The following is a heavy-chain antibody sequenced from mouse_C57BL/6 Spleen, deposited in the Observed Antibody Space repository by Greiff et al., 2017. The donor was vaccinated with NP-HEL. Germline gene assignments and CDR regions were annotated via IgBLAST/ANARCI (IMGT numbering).Heavy chain of an antibody. CDR2: ISYSGST. Sequence: EVQVVESGPGLVKPSQSLSLTCTVTGYSITSGYGWHWIRQFPGNKLEWMGYISYSGSTNYNPYLKSRISITRDTTKNQIFLQVNSVTTEDTATYYCARTARIKYWGQGTTLTVSS. V-gene: IGHV3-1*02. CDR1: GYSITSGYG. D-gene: IGHD1-2*01. CDR3: ARTARIKY. J-gene: IGHJ2*01.